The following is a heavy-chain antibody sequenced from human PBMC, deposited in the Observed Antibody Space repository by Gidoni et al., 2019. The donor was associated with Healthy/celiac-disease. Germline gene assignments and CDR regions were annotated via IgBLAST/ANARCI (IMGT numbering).Heavy chain of an antibody. CDR1: GFTFSNAW. V-gene: IGHV3-15*01. Sequence: EVQLVESGGGLVKPGGSIRLSCAASGFTFSNAWMSWVRQAPGKGLEWVGRIKSKTDGGTTDYAAPVKGRFTISRDDSKNTLYLQMNILKTEDTAVYYCTTVPIVIVHDYVPWGQGTLVTVSS. CDR3: TTVPIVIVHDYVP. CDR2: IKSKTDGGTT. J-gene: IGHJ5*02. D-gene: IGHD4-17*01.